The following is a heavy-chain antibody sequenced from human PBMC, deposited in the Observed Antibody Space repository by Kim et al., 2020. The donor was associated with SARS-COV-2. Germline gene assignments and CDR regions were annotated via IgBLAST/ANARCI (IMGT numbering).Heavy chain of an antibody. CDR3: ARDQSGSHLGGGKYYYFGLDV. Sequence: GGSLRLSCAASGFTVSSNYMSWVRQAPGKGLECVSVIYSGGNTYYADAVKGRFTISRDSSKNTLYLQVNSLRAEDTAVYYCARDQSGSHLGGGKYYYFGLDVWGQGTTVTVSS. CDR2: IYSGGNT. J-gene: IGHJ6*02. D-gene: IGHD1-26*01. CDR1: GFTVSSNY. V-gene: IGHV3-66*01.